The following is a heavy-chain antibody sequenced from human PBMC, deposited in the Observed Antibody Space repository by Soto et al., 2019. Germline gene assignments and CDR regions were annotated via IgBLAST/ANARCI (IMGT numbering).Heavy chain of an antibody. D-gene: IGHD1-26*01. CDR2: INHIGGA. CDR1: GGSFSGYY. Sequence: VPLQQWGAGLVKPSETLSLTCAVYGGSFSGYYWSWIRQPPGKGLEWIGEINHIGGANYDPSLNSRVIISLDTSKNQFTLRLSSVTAADTAVYYCARGTWDLRFDPWGQGTLVTVSS. CDR3: ARGTWDLRFDP. V-gene: IGHV4-34*01. J-gene: IGHJ5*02.